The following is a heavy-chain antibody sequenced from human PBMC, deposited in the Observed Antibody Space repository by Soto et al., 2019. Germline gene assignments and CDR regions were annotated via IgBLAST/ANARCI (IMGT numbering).Heavy chain of an antibody. V-gene: IGHV3-23*01. Sequence: GGSLRLSCAASGFTFSDYGMSWVRQAPGKGLEWVSAISGSGSRFYADSVKGRFTISRDNSKNTLYLQMNSLRAEDTAVYYCAKDYLRWAQSWGQGTLVTVSS. CDR1: GFTFSDYG. J-gene: IGHJ5*02. D-gene: IGHD1-26*01. CDR3: AKDYLRWAQS. CDR2: ISGSGSR.